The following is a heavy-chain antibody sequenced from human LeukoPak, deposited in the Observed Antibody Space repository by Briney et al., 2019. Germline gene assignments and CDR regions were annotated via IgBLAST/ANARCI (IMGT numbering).Heavy chain of an antibody. D-gene: IGHD5-24*01. J-gene: IGHJ4*02. CDR1: GGTFSSYA. CDR2: INPNSGGT. Sequence: ASVKVSCKASGGTFSSYAISWVRQAPGQGLEWMGWINPNSGGTNYAQKFQGRVTMTRDTSISTAYMELSRLRSDDTAVYYCAREGRDGYEGLFLDWGQGTLVTVSS. V-gene: IGHV1-2*02. CDR3: AREGRDGYEGLFLD.